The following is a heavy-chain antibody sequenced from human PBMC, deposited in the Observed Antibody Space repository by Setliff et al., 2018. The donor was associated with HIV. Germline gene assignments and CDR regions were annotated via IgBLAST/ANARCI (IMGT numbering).Heavy chain of an antibody. V-gene: IGHV1-69*10. Sequence: SVKVSCKASGYTFSSYGICWVRQAPGQGLEWMGGIIPILGIANYAQKFQGRVTITRDTSASTAYMELSSLRSEDTAVYFCARLGSGWSDSYYYAMDIWGQGTTVTVSS. J-gene: IGHJ6*02. D-gene: IGHD6-19*01. CDR3: ARLGSGWSDSYYYAMDI. CDR2: IIPILGIA. CDR1: GYTFSSYG.